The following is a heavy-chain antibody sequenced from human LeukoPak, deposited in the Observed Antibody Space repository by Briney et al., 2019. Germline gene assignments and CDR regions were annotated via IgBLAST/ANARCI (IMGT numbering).Heavy chain of an antibody. V-gene: IGHV4-59*01. Sequence: SETLSLTCTVSGGSISSYYWSWIRQPPGKGLEWIGYIYYSGSTNYNPSLKSRVTISVDTSKNQFSLKLRSVTAADTAVYYCARVYDFWSGYRGYYFDYWGQGTLVTVSS. CDR3: ARVYDFWSGYRGYYFDY. CDR2: IYYSGST. CDR1: GGSISSYY. D-gene: IGHD3-3*01. J-gene: IGHJ4*02.